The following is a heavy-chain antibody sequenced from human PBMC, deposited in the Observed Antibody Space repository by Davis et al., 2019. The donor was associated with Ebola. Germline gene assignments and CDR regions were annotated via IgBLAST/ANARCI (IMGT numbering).Heavy chain of an antibody. V-gene: IGHV3-30*18. Sequence: GESLKISCAASGFTFSSYGMHWVRQAPGKGLEWVAVISYDGSNKYYADSVKGRFTISRDNSKNTLYLQMNSLRAEDTAVYYCAKDPRRSGYYYYYYMDVWGKGTTVTVSS. CDR2: ISYDGSNK. CDR3: AKDPRRSGYYYYYYMDV. CDR1: GFTFSSYG. J-gene: IGHJ6*03. D-gene: IGHD3-3*01.